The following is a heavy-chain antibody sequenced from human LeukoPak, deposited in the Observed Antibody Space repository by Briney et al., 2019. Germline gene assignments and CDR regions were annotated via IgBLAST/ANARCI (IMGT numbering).Heavy chain of an antibody. CDR1: ENTFTNYY. CDR3: ARSITMVRGAGDY. D-gene: IGHD3-10*01. J-gene: IGHJ4*02. Sequence: ASVKVSCKASENTFTNYYMHWVRQAPGQGLEWLGLINPNGGRTAYAQNFQGRVTMTRDTSTSTVYMELSSLRSEDTAVYYCARSITMVRGAGDYWGQGTLVTVSS. V-gene: IGHV1-46*01. CDR2: INPNGGRT.